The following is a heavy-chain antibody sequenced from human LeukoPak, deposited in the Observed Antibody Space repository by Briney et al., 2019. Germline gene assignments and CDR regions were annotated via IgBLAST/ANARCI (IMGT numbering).Heavy chain of an antibody. CDR3: ARGPWGIVGGDGAFDI. J-gene: IGHJ3*02. V-gene: IGHV3-53*01. D-gene: IGHD2-21*02. CDR2: YSGGST. CDR1: GFTVSSNY. Sequence: GGSLRLSCAASGFTVSSNYMSWIRQAPGKGLEWVSIYSGGSTYYADSVKGRFTISRDNSKNTLYLQMNSLRADDMAVYYCARGPWGIVGGDGAFDIWGQGTMVTVSS.